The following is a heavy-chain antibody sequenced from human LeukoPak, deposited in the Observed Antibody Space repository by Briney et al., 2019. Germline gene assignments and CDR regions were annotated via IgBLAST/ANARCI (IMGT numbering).Heavy chain of an antibody. D-gene: IGHD6-19*01. J-gene: IGHJ6*02. CDR2: IYTSGST. CDR3: ARTRYSSGWYYYYGMDV. CDR1: GGSISSYY. V-gene: IGHV4-4*07. Sequence: SETLSLTCTVSGGSISSYYWSWIWQPAGKGLEWIGRIYTSGSTNYNPSLKSRVTMSVDTSKNQFSLKLSSVTAADTAVYYCARTRYSSGWYYYYGMDVWGQGTTVTVSS.